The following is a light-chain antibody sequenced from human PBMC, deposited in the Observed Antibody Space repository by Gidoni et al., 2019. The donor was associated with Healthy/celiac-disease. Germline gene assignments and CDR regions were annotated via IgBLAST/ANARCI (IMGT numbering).Light chain of an antibody. V-gene: IGKV4-1*01. J-gene: IGKJ1*01. CDR1: QRVLYSSNNKNY. Sequence: DIVMTQSPDSLAVSLGERATINCKSIQRVLYSSNNKNYLAWYQQKPGQPPKLLIYWASTRESGVPDRFSGSGSGTDFTLTISSLQAEDVAVYYCQQYYRTTWTFGQGTKVEIK. CDR2: WAS. CDR3: QQYYRTTWT.